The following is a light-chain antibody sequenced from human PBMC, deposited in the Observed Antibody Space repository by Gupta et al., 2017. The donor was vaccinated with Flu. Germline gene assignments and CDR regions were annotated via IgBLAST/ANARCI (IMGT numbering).Light chain of an antibody. J-gene: IGLJ2*01. Sequence: QSALTQPAPVPGSPGQSITISCTGTTSDVGGYNSVSWYQQRPGTAPKLMIYDVSNRPSGISNRFSGSKSGNTASLTISGLQAEDEADYYCSSYTSGSTIVVAFGGGTKLTVL. V-gene: IGLV2-14*01. CDR2: DVS. CDR3: SSYTSGSTIVVA. CDR1: TSDVGGYNS.